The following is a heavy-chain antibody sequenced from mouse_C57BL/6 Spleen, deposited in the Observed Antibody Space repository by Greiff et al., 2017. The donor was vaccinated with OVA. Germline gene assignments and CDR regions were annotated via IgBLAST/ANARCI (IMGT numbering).Heavy chain of an antibody. V-gene: IGHV3-6*01. CDR2: ISYDGSN. CDR1: GYSITSGYY. D-gene: IGHD1-1*01. Sequence: DVQLVESGPGLVKPSQSLSLTCSVTGYSITSGYYWNWIRQFPGKKLEWMGYISYDGSNNYNPSLKNRISITRDTSKNQFFLKLNSVTTEDTATYYCATLYGSSRYWYFDVWGTGTTVTVSS. CDR3: ATLYGSSRYWYFDV. J-gene: IGHJ1*03.